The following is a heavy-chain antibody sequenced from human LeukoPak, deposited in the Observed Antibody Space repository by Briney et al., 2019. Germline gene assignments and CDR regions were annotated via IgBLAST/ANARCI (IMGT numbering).Heavy chain of an antibody. D-gene: IGHD6-13*01. J-gene: IGHJ4*02. V-gene: IGHV3-23*01. CDR3: AREQAGTSGWYTLDY. CDR1: GFTFSPYA. Sequence: PGGSLRLSCAASGFTFSPYAMAWVRQAPGKGLQWVSAFSRRGTTHYADSVKGRFTISRDNSKNEVYLQMNSLRVDDTGIYYCAREQAGTSGWYTLDYWGQGTVVTVSS. CDR2: FSRRGTT.